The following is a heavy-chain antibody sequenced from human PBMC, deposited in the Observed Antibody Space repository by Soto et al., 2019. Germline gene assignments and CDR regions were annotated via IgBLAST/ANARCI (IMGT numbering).Heavy chain of an antibody. CDR1: GVPFSSYA. J-gene: IGHJ4*02. V-gene: IGHV3-23*01. D-gene: IGHD2-21*01. CDR2: ISDSGDKT. Sequence: GGSLRLSCAASGVPFSSYAMSWVRQAPGKGLEWVSSISDSGDKTYYGDSVKGRFTISRDNSQNTLYLQMNSLRADDTAIYYVAKVRAVVDPFDYWGQGTLVTVSS. CDR3: AKVRAVVDPFDY.